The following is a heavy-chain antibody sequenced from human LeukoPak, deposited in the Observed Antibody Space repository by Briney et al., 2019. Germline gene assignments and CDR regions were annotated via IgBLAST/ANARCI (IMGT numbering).Heavy chain of an antibody. CDR2: IRYDGSNK. J-gene: IGHJ4*02. D-gene: IGHD6-19*01. CDR1: GFTVSSNY. CDR3: AKDRRYSSGWYNFDY. V-gene: IGHV3-30*02. Sequence: GGSLRLSCAASGFTVSSNYMSWVRQAPGKGLEWVAFIRYDGSNKYYADSVKGRFTISRDNTKNTLYLQMNSLRAEDTAVYYCAKDRRYSSGWYNFDYWGQGTLVTVSS.